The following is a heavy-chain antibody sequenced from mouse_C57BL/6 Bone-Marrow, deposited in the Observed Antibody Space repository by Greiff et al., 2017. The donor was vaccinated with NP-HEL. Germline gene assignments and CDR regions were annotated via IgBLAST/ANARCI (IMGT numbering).Heavy chain of an antibody. D-gene: IGHD1-1*01. Sequence: QVQLQQSGAELVKPGASVKISCKASGYSFSSYWMNWVKQRPGKGLEWIGQIYPGDGDTNYNGKFKGKATLTADKSSSTAYMQLSSLTSEDSAVYFCARYYGSSYYFDYWGQGTTLTVSS. CDR2: IYPGDGDT. CDR3: ARYYGSSYYFDY. J-gene: IGHJ2*01. V-gene: IGHV1-80*01. CDR1: GYSFSSYW.